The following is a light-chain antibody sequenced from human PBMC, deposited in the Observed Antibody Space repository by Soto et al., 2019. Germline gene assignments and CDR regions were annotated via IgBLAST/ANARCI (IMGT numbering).Light chain of an antibody. CDR3: QQSYSSPPT. V-gene: IGKV1-39*01. Sequence: IPLTQSPSSLSASVGDRVIITCRASQSISNHLNWYQQKPGKAPKLLIFAASSLQSGVPSRFSGSRSGPDFTLTISSLQPEDFATYYCQQSYSSPPTFGQGTKVDNK. J-gene: IGKJ1*01. CDR2: AAS. CDR1: QSISNH.